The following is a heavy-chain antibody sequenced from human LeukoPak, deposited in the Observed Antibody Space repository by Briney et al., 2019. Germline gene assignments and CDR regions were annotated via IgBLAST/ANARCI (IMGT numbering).Heavy chain of an antibody. CDR3: AREGNYEFGGAFDI. J-gene: IGHJ3*02. CDR1: RYSFTSYY. D-gene: IGHD4-11*01. V-gene: IGHV1-46*03. CDR2: INPRGGST. Sequence: ASVKVSCKPSRYSFTSYYIHWVRQAPGQGLERMGIINPRGGSTSYAQKFQGRVTMTRDTSTSTVYMELSSLRSEDTAVYYCAREGNYEFGGAFDIWGQGTMVTVSS.